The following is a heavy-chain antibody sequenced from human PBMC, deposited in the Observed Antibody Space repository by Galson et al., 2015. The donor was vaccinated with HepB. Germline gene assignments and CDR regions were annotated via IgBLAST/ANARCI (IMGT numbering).Heavy chain of an antibody. CDR3: AKDRAATHFVVLFRPPDWYFDL. Sequence: SLRLSCAASGFTFSSYAMSWVRQAPGKGLEWVSAISGSGGSTYYADSVKGRFTISRDNSKNTLYLQMNSLRAEDTAVYYCAKDRAATHFVVLFRPPDWYFDLWGRGTLVTVSS. D-gene: IGHD2-15*01. CDR1: GFTFSSYA. V-gene: IGHV3-23*01. J-gene: IGHJ2*01. CDR2: ISGSGGST.